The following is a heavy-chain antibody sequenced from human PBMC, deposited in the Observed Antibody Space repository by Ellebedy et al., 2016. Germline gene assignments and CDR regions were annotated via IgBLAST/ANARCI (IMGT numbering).Heavy chain of an antibody. CDR1: GFTFSSYA. Sequence: GESLKISCAASGFTFSSYAMSWVRQAPGKGLEWVANIKQDGSEKYYVDSVKGRFTISRDNAKNSLYLQMNSLRAEDTAVYYCARDRAVYCSSTSCYVDYWGQGTLVTVSS. CDR2: IKQDGSEK. D-gene: IGHD2-2*01. V-gene: IGHV3-7*01. J-gene: IGHJ4*02. CDR3: ARDRAVYCSSTSCYVDY.